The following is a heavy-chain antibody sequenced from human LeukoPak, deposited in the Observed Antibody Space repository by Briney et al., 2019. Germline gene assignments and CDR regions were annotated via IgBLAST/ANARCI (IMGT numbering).Heavy chain of an antibody. D-gene: IGHD6-13*01. V-gene: IGHV3-30-3*01. J-gene: IGHJ4*02. CDR2: ISYDGSNK. Sequence: GRSLRLSCAASGFTFSSYAMHWVRQAPGKGLEWVEVISYDGSNKYYADSVKGRFTISRDNSKNTLYPQMNSLRAEDTAVYYCARDSPAASLDYWGQGTLVTVSS. CDR1: GFTFSSYA. CDR3: ARDSPAASLDY.